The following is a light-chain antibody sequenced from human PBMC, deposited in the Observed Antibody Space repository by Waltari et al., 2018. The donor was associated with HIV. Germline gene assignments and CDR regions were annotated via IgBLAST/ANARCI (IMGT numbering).Light chain of an antibody. J-gene: IGKJ1*01. Sequence: DIQMTQSPSSLSPSVGARFTITCRASQGIRNGLGWYQQKPGKAPKRLIYTASTLQSGVPSRFSGSGSGTEFTLTISSLQPEDFATYYCLQHHSYPLTFGQGTKVDIK. CDR2: TAS. CDR3: LQHHSYPLT. V-gene: IGKV1-17*01. CDR1: QGIRNG.